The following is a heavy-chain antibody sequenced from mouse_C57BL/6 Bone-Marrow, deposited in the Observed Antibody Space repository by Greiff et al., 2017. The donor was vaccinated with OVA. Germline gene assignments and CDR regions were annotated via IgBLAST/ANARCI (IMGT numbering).Heavy chain of an antibody. CDR3: ARENYGDFITTVVATDY. CDR2: IYPGDGDT. D-gene: IGHD1-1*01. J-gene: IGHJ2*01. Sequence: VQLQQSGPELVKPGASVKISCKASGYAFSSSWMNWVKQRPGKGLEWIGRIYPGDGDTNYNGKFKGKATLTADKSSSPAYMQLSSLTSDDSAVYFCARENYGDFITTVVATDYWGQGTTLTVSS. CDR1: GYAFSSSW. V-gene: IGHV1-82*01.